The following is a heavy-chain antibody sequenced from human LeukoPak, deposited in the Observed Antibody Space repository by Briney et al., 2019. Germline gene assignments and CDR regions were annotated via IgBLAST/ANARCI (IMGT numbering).Heavy chain of an antibody. Sequence: GGSLRLSCAATGFTFSSYGMHWVRQAPGKGLEWVSYISSSGSTIYYADSVKGRFTISRDNAKNSLYLQMNSLRAEDTAVYYCARKSLLWSLVYWGQGTLVTVSS. CDR2: ISSSGSTI. J-gene: IGHJ4*02. CDR3: ARKSLLWSLVY. V-gene: IGHV3-48*04. D-gene: IGHD3-16*01. CDR1: GFTFSSYG.